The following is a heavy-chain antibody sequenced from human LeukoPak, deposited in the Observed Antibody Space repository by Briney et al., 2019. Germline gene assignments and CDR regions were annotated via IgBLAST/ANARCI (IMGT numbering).Heavy chain of an antibody. D-gene: IGHD3-22*01. CDR3: ARGSVYYYDSSGYFSFDY. J-gene: IGHJ4*02. V-gene: IGHV4-61*02. CDR1: GGSISSGSYY. CDR2: IYTSGST. Sequence: PSETLSLTCTVSGGSISSGSYYWSWIRHPAGKGLEWIGRIYTSGSTNYNPSLKSRVTISVDTSKNQFSLKLSSVTAADTAVYYCARGSVYYYDSSGYFSFDYWGQGTLVTVSS.